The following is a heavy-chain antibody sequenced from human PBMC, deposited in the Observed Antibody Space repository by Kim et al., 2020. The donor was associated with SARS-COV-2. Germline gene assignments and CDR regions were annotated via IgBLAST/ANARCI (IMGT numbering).Heavy chain of an antibody. J-gene: IGHJ6*03. CDR3: ARVGGYYYYYMDV. V-gene: IGHV4-34*01. D-gene: IGHD1-26*01. Sequence: YSPSLKSRVTISVDTSKNQFSLKLSSVTAADTAVYYCARVGGYYYYYMDVWGKGTTVTVSS.